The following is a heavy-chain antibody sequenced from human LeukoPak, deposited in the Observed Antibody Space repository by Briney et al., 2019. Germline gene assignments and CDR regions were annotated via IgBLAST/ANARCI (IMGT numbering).Heavy chain of an antibody. Sequence: SETLSLTCTVSGGSISSSYWSWIRQPPGKGLEWIADIYDSGRTNYNPSLKSRVTISVDTSKNQFSLILSSVSAADTALYYCARGCPRSDVGAGAGTCYFDYWGQGTLVTVSS. CDR3: ARGCPRSDVGAGAGTCYFDY. CDR2: IYDSGRT. D-gene: IGHD6-13*01. J-gene: IGHJ4*02. V-gene: IGHV4-59*12. CDR1: GGSISSSY.